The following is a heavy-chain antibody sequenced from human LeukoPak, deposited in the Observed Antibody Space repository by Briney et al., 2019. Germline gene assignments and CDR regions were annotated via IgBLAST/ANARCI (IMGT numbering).Heavy chain of an antibody. CDR3: ARGWSGYPDIDY. V-gene: IGHV1-69*05. CDR1: GGTFSSYA. J-gene: IGHJ4*02. Sequence: SVKVSCKASGGTFSSYAISWVRQAPGQGLEWMGGIIPIFGTANYAQKFQGRVTITTDESTSTAYMELSSLRSEDTAVYYCARGWSGYPDIDYWGQGTLVTVSS. D-gene: IGHD3-3*01. CDR2: IIPIFGTA.